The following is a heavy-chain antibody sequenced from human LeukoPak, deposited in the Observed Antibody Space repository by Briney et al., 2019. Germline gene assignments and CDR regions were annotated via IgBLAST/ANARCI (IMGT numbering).Heavy chain of an antibody. CDR3: ARASAIVPFYFDY. V-gene: IGHV1-69*04. CDR2: IIPILGIA. J-gene: IGHJ4*02. D-gene: IGHD1-26*01. CDR1: GGTFSSYA. Sequence: GSSVTVSCKASGGTFSSYAISWVRQAPGQGLEWMGRIIPILGIANHAQKFQGRVTITADKSTSTAYMELSSLRSEDTAVYYCARASAIVPFYFDYWGQGTLVTVSS.